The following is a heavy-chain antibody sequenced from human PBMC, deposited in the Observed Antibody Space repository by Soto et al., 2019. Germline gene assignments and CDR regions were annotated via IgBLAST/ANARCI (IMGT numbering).Heavy chain of an antibody. CDR2: IDPSDSYT. D-gene: IGHD6-13*01. J-gene: IGHJ6*02. CDR3: ARHVPPQRAAGIYPSYYYYGMDV. V-gene: IGHV5-10-1*01. CDR1: GYSFTSYW. Sequence: RGESLKISCKGYGYSFTSYWISWVRQMPGKGLEWMGRIDPSDSYTNYSPSFQGHVTISADKSISTAYLQWSSLKASDTAMYYCARHVPPQRAAGIYPSYYYYGMDVWGQGTTVTVSS.